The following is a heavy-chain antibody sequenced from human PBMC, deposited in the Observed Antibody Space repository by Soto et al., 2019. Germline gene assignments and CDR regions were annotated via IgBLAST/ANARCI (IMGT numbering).Heavy chain of an antibody. Sequence: SETLSLTYTVSGGSISSSSYYWGWIRQPPGKGLEWIGSIYYSGSTYYNPSLKSRVTISVDTSKNQFSLKLSSVTAADTAVYYCARLGGDGYNLTDAFDIWGQGTMVTVSS. CDR2: IYYSGST. V-gene: IGHV4-39*01. CDR1: GGSISSSSYY. CDR3: ARLGGDGYNLTDAFDI. D-gene: IGHD5-12*01. J-gene: IGHJ3*02.